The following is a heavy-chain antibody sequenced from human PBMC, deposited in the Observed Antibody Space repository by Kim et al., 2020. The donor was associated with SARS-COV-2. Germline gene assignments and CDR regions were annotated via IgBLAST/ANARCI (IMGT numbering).Heavy chain of an antibody. J-gene: IGHJ4*02. D-gene: IGHD6-13*01. CDR2: ISYDGNTK. CDR1: GFIFSSYG. V-gene: IGHV3-30*18. CDR3: AKVGSSWQNYFDS. Sequence: GGSLRLSCAASGFIFSSYGIHWVRQTPGKGLEWVALISYDGNTKYYADSVKGRFTISRDNSENTLYLQMNSLRTEDTAIYYCAKVGSSWQNYFDSWGQGTLVTVSS.